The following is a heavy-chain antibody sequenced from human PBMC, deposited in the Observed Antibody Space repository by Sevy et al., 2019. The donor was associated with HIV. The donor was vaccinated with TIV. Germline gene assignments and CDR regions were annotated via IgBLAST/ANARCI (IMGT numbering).Heavy chain of an antibody. CDR1: GYIFTSYG. D-gene: IGHD3-22*01. CDR3: ARDGYDGSGYQRGLFDF. V-gene: IGHV1-18*01. CDR2: INGNNGNT. J-gene: IGHJ4*02. Sequence: ASVKVSCKASGYIFTSYGISWVRQAPRQGLEWMGWINGNNGNTNYVQNLQGRVTMTTDTSTNKAYMELRSLRSDDTAVYYCARDGYDGSGYQRGLFDFWGQGTLVTVSS.